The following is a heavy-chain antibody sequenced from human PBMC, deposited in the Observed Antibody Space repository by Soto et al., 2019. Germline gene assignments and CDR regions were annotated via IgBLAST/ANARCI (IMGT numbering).Heavy chain of an antibody. Sequence: GGSLRLSCAASGFIFTDYSMTWIRQAPGKGLEWVSAISGSGGSTCYADSVKGRFTISRDNSKNTLYLQMNSLRAEDTAVYYCAKAYYCSGGSCYSLDRSAEYFQHWGQGTLVTVSS. CDR2: ISGSGGST. J-gene: IGHJ1*01. CDR1: GFIFTDYS. V-gene: IGHV3-23*01. D-gene: IGHD2-15*01. CDR3: AKAYYCSGGSCYSLDRSAEYFQH.